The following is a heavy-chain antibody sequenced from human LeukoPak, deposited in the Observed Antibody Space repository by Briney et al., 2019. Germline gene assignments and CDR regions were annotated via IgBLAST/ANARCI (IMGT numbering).Heavy chain of an antibody. CDR3: ARGTYGLRIDNWFDP. Sequence: GGSLRLSCAASGFTFRSYWMHWVRQAPGKGLVWVSRINTDGSSTSYADSVKGRFTISRDNAKNTLFLQMNSLRAEDTAVYYCARGTYGLRIDNWFDPWGQGTLVTVSS. J-gene: IGHJ5*02. D-gene: IGHD1-26*01. CDR2: INTDGSST. CDR1: GFTFRSYW. V-gene: IGHV3-74*01.